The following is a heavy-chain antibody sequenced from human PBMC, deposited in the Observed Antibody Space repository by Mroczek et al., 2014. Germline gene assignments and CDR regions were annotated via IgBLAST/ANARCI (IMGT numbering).Heavy chain of an antibody. Sequence: QVQLQQWGAGLLKPSETLSLTCAVYGGSFSGYYWSWIRQPPGKGLEWIGEINHSGSTNYNPSLKSRVTISVDTSKNQFSLKLSSVTAADTAVYYCARRTGYLVVRELSWFDPVGQGTLVTVSS. CDR2: INHSGST. V-gene: IGHV4-34*01. D-gene: IGHD3-16*02. CDR3: ARRTGYLVVRELSWFDP. CDR1: GGSFSGYY. J-gene: IGHJ5*02.